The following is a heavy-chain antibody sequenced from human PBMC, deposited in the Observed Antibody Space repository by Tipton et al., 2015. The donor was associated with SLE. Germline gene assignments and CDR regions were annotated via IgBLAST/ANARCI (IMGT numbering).Heavy chain of an antibody. V-gene: IGHV4-39*02. CDR1: GGSIISTTYC. Sequence: TLSLTCTVSGGSIISTTYCWGWIRQPPGKGLEWIASICSSGSSYYSPSLKSRVTISVDTSKNHFSLKLTSVTAADTAVYYCARDLGHGGDSDFWGQGTLVTVSS. J-gene: IGHJ4*02. CDR2: ICSSGSS. D-gene: IGHD3/OR15-3a*01. CDR3: ARDLGHGGDSDF.